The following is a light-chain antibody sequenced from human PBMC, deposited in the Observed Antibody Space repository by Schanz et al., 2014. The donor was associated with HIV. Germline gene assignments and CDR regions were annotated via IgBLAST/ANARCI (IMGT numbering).Light chain of an antibody. CDR1: SGDVGSYNY. V-gene: IGLV2-14*03. CDR3: CSYTTTSTYV. Sequence: QSALTQPASVSGSPGQSISISCTGTSGDVGSYNYVSWYQQHPGKAPKLMIYDVSNRPSGVSSRFSGSKSGNPASLTISGLQAEDEADYYCCSYTTTSTYVFGAGTKVTVL. J-gene: IGLJ1*01. CDR2: DVS.